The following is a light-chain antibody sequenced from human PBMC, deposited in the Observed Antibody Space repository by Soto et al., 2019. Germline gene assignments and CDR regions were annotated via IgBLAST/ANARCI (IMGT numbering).Light chain of an antibody. CDR1: QSVSDSY. V-gene: IGKV3-20*01. J-gene: IGKJ2*01. Sequence: EIVLTQSPGTLFLSPGERATLSCRASQSVSDSYLAWYQQKPGQAPRLLISGASSRATGIPDRFSGSGSGTDFTLTISRLEPEDFAVYYCQQYGSSPYTFGQGTKLEIK. CDR2: GAS. CDR3: QQYGSSPYT.